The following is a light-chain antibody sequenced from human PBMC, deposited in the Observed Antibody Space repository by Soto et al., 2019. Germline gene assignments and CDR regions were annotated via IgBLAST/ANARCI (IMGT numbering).Light chain of an antibody. V-gene: IGLV2-14*01. CDR1: SSDIDGYNY. CDR3: SSYTSSSTYV. CDR2: DVT. Sequence: QSALTQPASVSGSPGQSITISCTEASSDIDGYNYVSWYQQHPVKAPKLIIYDVTNRPSGVSNRFSGSKSGNTASLTISGLQAEDEGDYYCSSYTSSSTYVFGTGTKLTVL. J-gene: IGLJ1*01.